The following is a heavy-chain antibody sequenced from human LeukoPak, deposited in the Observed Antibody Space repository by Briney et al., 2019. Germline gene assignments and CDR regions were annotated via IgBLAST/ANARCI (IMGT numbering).Heavy chain of an antibody. Sequence: PGGSLTLSCAASGFTFSSYAMSWVRQAPGKVLELVSAISGSGGSTYYADSVKGRFTISRDNSKNTLYLQMNSLRAEDTAVYYCAKNPDIVVVVAALGMDVWGQGTTVTVSS. J-gene: IGHJ6*02. CDR2: ISGSGGST. V-gene: IGHV3-23*01. CDR3: AKNPDIVVVVAALGMDV. D-gene: IGHD2-15*01. CDR1: GFTFSSYA.